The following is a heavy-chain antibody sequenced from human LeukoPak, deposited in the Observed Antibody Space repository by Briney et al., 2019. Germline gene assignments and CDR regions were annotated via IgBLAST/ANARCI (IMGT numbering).Heavy chain of an antibody. CDR2: IYHSGST. CDR3: ARRVEMATTFDY. D-gene: IGHD5-24*01. CDR1: GGSISSSNW. J-gene: IGHJ4*02. Sequence: PETLSLTCAVSGGSISSSNWWSWVRQPPGKGLEWIGEIYHSGSTNYNPSLKSRVTISVDKSKNQFSLKLSSVTAADTAVYYCARRVEMATTFDYWGQGTLVTVSS. V-gene: IGHV4-4*03.